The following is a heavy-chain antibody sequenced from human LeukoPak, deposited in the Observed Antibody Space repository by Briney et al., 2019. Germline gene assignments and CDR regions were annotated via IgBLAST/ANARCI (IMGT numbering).Heavy chain of an antibody. V-gene: IGHV2-70*04. CDR1: GFSLSTSGVR. CDR2: IDWDDDK. J-gene: IGHJ4*02. D-gene: IGHD3-22*01. CDR3: ARIGPYDSSGYYLFDY. Sequence: ESGPTLVNPTQTLTLTCTFSGFSLSTSGVRVSWIRQPPGKALEWLARIDWDDDKFYSTSLKTRLTISKDTSKNQVVLTMTNMDPVDTATYYCARIGPYDSSGYYLFDYWGQGTLVTVSS.